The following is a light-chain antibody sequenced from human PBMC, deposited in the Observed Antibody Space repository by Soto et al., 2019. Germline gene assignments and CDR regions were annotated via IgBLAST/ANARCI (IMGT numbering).Light chain of an antibody. J-gene: IGKJ5*01. V-gene: IGKV1-39*01. CDR2: AAS. CDR1: QSISIY. CDR3: EQSYSTPNT. Sequence: DIQMTQSPSSLSASVGDRVTITCRASQSISIYLNWYQQKPGKAPKLLINAASSLQSGVPSRFSGSGSGTDFTLTISSLQPEDFATYYCEQSYSTPNTFGQGTRLEIK.